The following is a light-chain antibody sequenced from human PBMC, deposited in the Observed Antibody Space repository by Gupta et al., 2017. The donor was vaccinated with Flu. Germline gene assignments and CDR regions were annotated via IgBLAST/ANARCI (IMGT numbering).Light chain of an antibody. Sequence: QSVLTQPPSISAAPGEKVTISCSGTSSNIGNNFVTWYQHLPGTAPKVVIYEDDKRPAGIPDRFSGSRSGTSVTLDITDVQTWDAADYYCGTWDSSLKYVFGTGTKVTVL. V-gene: IGLV1-51*01. CDR3: GTWDSSLKYV. CDR2: EDD. CDR1: SSNIGNNF. J-gene: IGLJ1*01.